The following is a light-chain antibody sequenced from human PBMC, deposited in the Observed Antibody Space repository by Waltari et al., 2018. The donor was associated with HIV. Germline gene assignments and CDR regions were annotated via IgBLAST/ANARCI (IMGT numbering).Light chain of an antibody. CDR2: EVA. J-gene: IGLJ2*01. CDR1: FSDIDRFAY. CDR3: TSYTNNTVV. V-gene: IGLV2-14*03. Sequence: HSALTQPVSVSGSPGHSLTTSCSGNFSDIDRFAYVLWYRQHPGAAPKLIIFEVANRPSGISDRFSGAKYGNTASLTISGLQAEDEADYYCTSYTNNTVVFGGGTKLTVL.